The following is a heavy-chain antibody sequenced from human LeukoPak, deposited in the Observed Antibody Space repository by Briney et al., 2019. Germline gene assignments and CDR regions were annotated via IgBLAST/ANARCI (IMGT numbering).Heavy chain of an antibody. CDR2: ISSSGSPI. V-gene: IGHV3-11*04. J-gene: IGHJ6*03. CDR3: GRTLDYYYYMDV. CDR1: GFTFSDYY. Sequence: GGSLRLSCAASGFTFSDYYMSWIRQAPGKGLEWVSYISSSGSPIYYADSVKGRFTISRDNAKNSLYLQMNSLRAEDTAVYYCGRTLDYYYYMDVWGKGTTVTVSS.